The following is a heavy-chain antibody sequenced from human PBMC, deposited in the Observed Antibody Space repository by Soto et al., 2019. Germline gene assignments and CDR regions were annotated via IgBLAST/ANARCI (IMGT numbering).Heavy chain of an antibody. CDR2: IRYSRKT. V-gene: IGHV4-59*01. J-gene: IGHJ3*01. CDR1: GGSLTNYF. CDR3: ARFQYTVVTPFDL. Sequence: QVQLQESGPGLVEPSETLSLTCTVSGGSLTNYFWTWIRQSPGKGLEWIAYIRYSRKTGYNPSLKSRVTISLDTPKNQFSLKLTSVTAADTAIYYCARFQYTVVTPFDLWGQGTMVIVSS. D-gene: IGHD2-21*02.